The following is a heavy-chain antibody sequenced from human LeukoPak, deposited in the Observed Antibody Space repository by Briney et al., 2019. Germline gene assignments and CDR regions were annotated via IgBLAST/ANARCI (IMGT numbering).Heavy chain of an antibody. D-gene: IGHD6-13*01. Sequence: SETLSLTCTVSGGSISRYYWSWIRQPPGKGLEWIGYIYYSGSTNYNPSLKSRVTISLDTSKNQFSLKLSSVTAADTAVYYCAGAIAAAVYFDYWGQGTLVTVSS. CDR2: IYYSGST. V-gene: IGHV4-59*01. J-gene: IGHJ4*02. CDR3: AGAIAAAVYFDY. CDR1: GGSISRYY.